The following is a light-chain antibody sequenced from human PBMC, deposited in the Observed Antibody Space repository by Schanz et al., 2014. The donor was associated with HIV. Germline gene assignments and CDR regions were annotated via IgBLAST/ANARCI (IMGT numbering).Light chain of an antibody. J-gene: IGKJ4*01. CDR2: GAS. CDR1: QSVSGY. CDR3: QQYNNWPLT. V-gene: IGKV3D-15*01. Sequence: EIVLTQSPATLSLSPGERATLYCRASQSVSGYLAWYRQNPGQAPRLLIYGASSRATGIPARFSGSGSGTDFTLTISSLQSEDFAVYYCQQYNNWPLTFGGGTKVEIK.